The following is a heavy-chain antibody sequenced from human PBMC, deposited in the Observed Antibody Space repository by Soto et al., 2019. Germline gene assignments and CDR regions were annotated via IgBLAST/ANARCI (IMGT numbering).Heavy chain of an antibody. CDR1: GGSISSSY. D-gene: IGHD1-26*01. CDR2: IYTSGST. Sequence: SETLSLTCTVSGGSISSSYWSWIRQPAGKGLEWIGRIYTSGSTNYNPSLKSRVTMSVDTSKNQFSLQLSSVTAADTAVYYCARVVEGTVGITTVDYWGQGTLVTVSS. V-gene: IGHV4-4*07. CDR3: ARVVEGTVGITTVDY. J-gene: IGHJ4*02.